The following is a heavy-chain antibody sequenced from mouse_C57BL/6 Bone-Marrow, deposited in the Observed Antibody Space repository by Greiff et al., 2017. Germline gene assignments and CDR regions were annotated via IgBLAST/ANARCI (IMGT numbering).Heavy chain of an antibody. J-gene: IGHJ4*01. CDR3: TTGLRRGGYAMDY. D-gene: IGHD2-2*01. Sequence: VQLQQSGAELVRPGASVKLSCTASGFNIKDDYMHWVKQRPEQGLEWIGWIDPENGDTEYASKFQGKATITADTSSNTAYLQLSSLTSEDTAVYYGTTGLRRGGYAMDYWGQGTSVTVSS. CDR1: GFNIKDDY. CDR2: IDPENGDT. V-gene: IGHV14-4*01.